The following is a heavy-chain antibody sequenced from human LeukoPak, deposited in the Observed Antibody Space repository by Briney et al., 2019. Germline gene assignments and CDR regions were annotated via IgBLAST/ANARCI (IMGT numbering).Heavy chain of an antibody. CDR2: ISGGGETI. V-gene: IGHV3-23*01. J-gene: IGHJ4*02. CDR1: GFTFNYYA. D-gene: IGHD6-6*01. Sequence: PGGSLRLSCAASGFTFNYYAMTWVRQFPGKGLEWISSISGGGETIYYRSSLKGRFTVSRDNSKKTLFLQMNSLKAEDTAVYFCAREDARQPPRRSDFWGQGTLVTVSS. CDR3: AREDARQPPRRSDF.